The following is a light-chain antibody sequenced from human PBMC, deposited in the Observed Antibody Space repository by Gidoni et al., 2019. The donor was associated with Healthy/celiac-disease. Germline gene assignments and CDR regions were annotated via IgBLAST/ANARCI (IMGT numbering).Light chain of an antibody. Sequence: SSELTQPPSVSVSPGQTARITCSGDALPKQYAYWYQQKPGHAPVLVIYKDSERPSGIPERFSGSSSGTTGTLTISGFQAEDEADYYCQSAASSGTVVFGGGTKLTVL. J-gene: IGLJ2*01. V-gene: IGLV3-25*03. CDR2: KDS. CDR3: QSAASSGTVV. CDR1: ALPKQY.